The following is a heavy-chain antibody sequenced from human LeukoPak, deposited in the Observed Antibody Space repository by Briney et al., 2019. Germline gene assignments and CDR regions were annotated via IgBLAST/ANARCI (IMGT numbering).Heavy chain of an antibody. CDR2: IRYDGTNK. CDR3: AREDYDILTGFYRHFDY. Sequence: GGSLRLSCAASGFTFSSYGMHWVRQTPGKGLEWVAFIRYDGTNKHYADSVKGRVTISRDNSKNTLYLQMNSLRPEDTAVYYCAREDYDILTGFYRHFDYWGQGTLVTVSS. D-gene: IGHD3-9*01. CDR1: GFTFSSYG. J-gene: IGHJ4*02. V-gene: IGHV3-30*02.